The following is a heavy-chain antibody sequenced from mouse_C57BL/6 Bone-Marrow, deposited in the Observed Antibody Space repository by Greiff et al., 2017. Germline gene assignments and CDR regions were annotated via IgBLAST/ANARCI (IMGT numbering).Heavy chain of an antibody. Sequence: EVKLVESGGGLVKPGGSLKLSCAASGFTFSDYGMHWVRQAPEKGLEWVAYISSGSSTIYYADTVKGRFTISRDNAKNTLFLQMTSLRSEDTAMYYCARGELWYLYYFDYGGQGTTLTVSS. V-gene: IGHV5-17*01. J-gene: IGHJ2*01. CDR1: GFTFSDYG. D-gene: IGHD2-1*01. CDR3: ARGELWYLYYFDY. CDR2: ISSGSSTI.